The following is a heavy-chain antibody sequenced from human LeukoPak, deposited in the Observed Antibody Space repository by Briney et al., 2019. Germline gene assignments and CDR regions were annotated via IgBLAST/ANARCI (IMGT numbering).Heavy chain of an antibody. V-gene: IGHV3-23*01. Sequence: GGSLRLSCAASGFTFSNYAMNWVRQAPGRGLECVSANSGSGGSTYYADSVKGRFTISRDNSKNTLYLQMNSLRAEDTAVYYCAKDLAGSGSYSFDYWGQGTLVTVSS. CDR3: AKDLAGSGSYSFDY. CDR2: NSGSGGST. CDR1: GFTFSNYA. J-gene: IGHJ4*02. D-gene: IGHD1-26*01.